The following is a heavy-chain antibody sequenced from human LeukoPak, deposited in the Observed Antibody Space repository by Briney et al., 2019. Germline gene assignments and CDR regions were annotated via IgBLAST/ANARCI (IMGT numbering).Heavy chain of an antibody. V-gene: IGHV4-31*03. D-gene: IGHD1/OR15-1a*01. J-gene: IGHJ6*02. CDR3: ARALLPTTYHYGLDV. Sequence: SETLSLTCTVSGGSITSGGYYWIWIRPHPGKGLEWIVHVYYSGRTYYNPSLKSRVFISVDASKNPSSLKLSSVTAADTAVYYCARALLPTTYHYGLDVWGQGTTVTVSS. CDR1: GGSITSGGYY. CDR2: VYYSGRT.